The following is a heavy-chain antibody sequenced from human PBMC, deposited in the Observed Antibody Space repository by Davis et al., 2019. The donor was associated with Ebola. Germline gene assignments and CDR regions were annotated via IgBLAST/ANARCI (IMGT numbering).Heavy chain of an antibody. J-gene: IGHJ4*02. D-gene: IGHD3-22*01. Sequence: GGSLRLSCAASGFTFSSYSMNWVRQAPGKGLEWVSYISSSSSTIYYADSVKGRFTISRDNAKNSLYLQMNSLRAEDTAVYYCARDLRGYYPGYWGQGTLVTVSS. CDR1: GFTFSSYS. CDR2: ISSSSSTI. CDR3: ARDLRGYYPGY. V-gene: IGHV3-48*01.